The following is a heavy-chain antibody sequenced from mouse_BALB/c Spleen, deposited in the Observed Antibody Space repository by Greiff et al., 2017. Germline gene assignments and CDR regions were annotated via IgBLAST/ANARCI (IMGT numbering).Heavy chain of an antibody. J-gene: IGHJ4*01. CDR3: ARGGLWDYDPYYAMDY. V-gene: IGHV3-2*02. CDR2: ISYSGST. CDR1: GYSITSDYA. Sequence: EVKLLESGPGLVKPSQSLSLTCTVTGYSITSDYAWNWIRQFPGNKLEWMGYISYSGSTSYNPSLKSRISITRDTSKNQFFLQLNSVTTEDTATYYCARGGLWDYDPYYAMDYWGQGTSVTVSS. D-gene: IGHD2-4*01.